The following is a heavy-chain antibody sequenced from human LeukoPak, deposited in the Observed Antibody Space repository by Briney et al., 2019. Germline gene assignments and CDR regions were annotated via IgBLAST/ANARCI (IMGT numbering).Heavy chain of an antibody. J-gene: IGHJ5*02. Sequence: GGSLRLSCAASGFTFSIYAMSWVRQAPGKGLEWVSAISASGGTTYYADSVKGRFTISRDNSKNTLYLQTSSLRAEDTAVYYCAKEPREYCSRTSCPNWIDAWGKGTLVTVSS. V-gene: IGHV3-23*01. CDR2: ISASGGTT. CDR3: AKEPREYCSRTSCPNWIDA. CDR1: GFTFSIYA. D-gene: IGHD2-2*01.